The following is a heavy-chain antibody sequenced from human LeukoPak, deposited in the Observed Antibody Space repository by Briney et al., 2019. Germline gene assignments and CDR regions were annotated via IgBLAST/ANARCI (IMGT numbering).Heavy chain of an antibody. J-gene: IGHJ4*02. CDR3: ARVYGPIDY. CDR2: MNPNSGNT. CDR1: GYTFTNYD. D-gene: IGHD2-8*01. V-gene: IGHV1-8*01. Sequence: ASVKVSSKASGYTFTNYDINWVRQATGQGLEWMGWMNPNSGNTGYPQKFQDRVTMTRDTSISTAYMELSSLRSEDTAVYYCARVYGPIDYWGQGTLVTVSS.